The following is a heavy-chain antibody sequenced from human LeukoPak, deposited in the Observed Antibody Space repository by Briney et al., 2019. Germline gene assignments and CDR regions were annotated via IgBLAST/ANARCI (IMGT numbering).Heavy chain of an antibody. D-gene: IGHD6-19*01. V-gene: IGHV4-34*01. Sequence: SETLSLTCAVYGGSFRGYYWSWIRQPPGKGLEWIGEINHSGSTNYNPSLKSRVTISVDTSKNQFSLKLNSVTAADTAVYYCAREFGIAVAGTGLYHYYGMDVWGQGTTVTVSS. CDR3: AREFGIAVAGTGLYHYYGMDV. CDR2: INHSGST. J-gene: IGHJ6*02. CDR1: GGSFRGYY.